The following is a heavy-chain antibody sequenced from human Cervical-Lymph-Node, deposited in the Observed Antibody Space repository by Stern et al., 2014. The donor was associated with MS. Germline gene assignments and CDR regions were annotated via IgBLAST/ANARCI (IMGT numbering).Heavy chain of an antibody. CDR1: GSPFTSYY. D-gene: IGHD6-19*01. J-gene: IGHJ6*02. CDR3: AREVAGHRLGMMDV. CDR2: MNPSGGST. Sequence: QVQLVQSGAEVKTPGASVKFSCKASGSPFTSYYMHWVRQSPGQGLEWKGNMNPSGGSTSYAQKFQGRVTMTRETSTSTVYMELISLRSEDMAVYYCAREVAGHRLGMMDVWGQGTSVTVSS. V-gene: IGHV1-46*01.